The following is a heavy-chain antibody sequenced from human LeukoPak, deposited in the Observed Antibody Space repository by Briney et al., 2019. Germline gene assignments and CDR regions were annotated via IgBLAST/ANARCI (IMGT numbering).Heavy chain of an antibody. D-gene: IGHD3-16*01. CDR3: ATPYDYVWGSPMDV. V-gene: IGHV1-2*06. CDR2: INPNSGGT. CDR1: GYTFTGYY. Sequence: ASVKVSCKASGYTFTGYYMHWVRQAPGQGLEWMGRINPNSGGTNYAQKFQGRVTMTRETSISTAYMELSRLRSDDTAVYYCATPYDYVWGSPMDVWGKGTTVTVSS. J-gene: IGHJ6*03.